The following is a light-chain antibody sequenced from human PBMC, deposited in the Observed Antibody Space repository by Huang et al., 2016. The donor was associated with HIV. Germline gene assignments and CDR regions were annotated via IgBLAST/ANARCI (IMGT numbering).Light chain of an antibody. V-gene: IGKV1-39*01. J-gene: IGKJ1*01. CDR2: AAS. CDR1: QTIGSY. CDR3: QQSFSTPRT. Sequence: DIQMTQSPSSLSASVGDRVTITCRASQTIGSYLNWYQQEPGKAPKLLIYAASSLQSGVPSRFSGSGSGTDFTLTISSLHPEDFATYDCQQSFSTPRTFGQGTKVEIK.